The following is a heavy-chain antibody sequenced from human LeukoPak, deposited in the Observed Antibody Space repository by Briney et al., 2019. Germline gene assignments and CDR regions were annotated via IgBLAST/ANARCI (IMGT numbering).Heavy chain of an antibody. Sequence: GGSLRLSCAASGFTFSSYSMNWVRQGPGKGLEWVSSISSSSSYIYYADSVKGRFTISRDNAKNSLYLQMNSLRAEDTAVYYCARDSSSWYDYGMDVWGKGTTVTVSS. V-gene: IGHV3-21*01. CDR3: ARDSSSWYDYGMDV. CDR2: ISSSSSYI. CDR1: GFTFSSYS. D-gene: IGHD6-13*01. J-gene: IGHJ6*04.